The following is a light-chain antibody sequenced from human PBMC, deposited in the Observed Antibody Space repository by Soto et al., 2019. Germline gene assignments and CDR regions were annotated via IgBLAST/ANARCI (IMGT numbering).Light chain of an antibody. V-gene: IGKV3-11*01. CDR2: DAS. CDR3: QQRSNWPS. Sequence: DIVLTQSPATLSLSPGERATLSCRASQSVSSYLAWYQQKPGQAPRLLIYDASSRATGIPARFSGSGSGTDFTLTISSLEPEDFAVYYCQQRSNWPSFGQGTRLEI. J-gene: IGKJ5*01. CDR1: QSVSSY.